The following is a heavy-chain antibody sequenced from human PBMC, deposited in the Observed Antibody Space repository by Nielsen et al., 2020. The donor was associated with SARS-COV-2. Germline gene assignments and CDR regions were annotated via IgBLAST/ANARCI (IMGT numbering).Heavy chain of an antibody. Sequence: GGSLRLSCAASGFTFSSYGMHWVRQAPGKGLEWVAVISYDGSNKYYVDSVKGRFTISRDNAKNSLYLQMNSLRAEDTAVYYCARVSSYYDFWGGYLYYFDYWGQGTLVTVSS. CDR3: ARVSSYYDFWGGYLYYFDY. V-gene: IGHV3-30*03. D-gene: IGHD3-3*01. J-gene: IGHJ4*02. CDR2: ISYDGSNK. CDR1: GFTFSSYG.